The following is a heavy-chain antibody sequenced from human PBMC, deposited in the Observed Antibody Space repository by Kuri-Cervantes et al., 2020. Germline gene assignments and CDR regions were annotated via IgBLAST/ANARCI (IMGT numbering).Heavy chain of an antibody. CDR3: ARISAAADDLDY. CDR2: IWYDGSNK. CDR1: GFTFSSYG. Sequence: GGYLRLSCAASGFTFSSYGMHWVRQAPGKGLEWVAVIWYDGSNKYYADSVKGRFTISRDNSKNTLYLQMNSLRAEDTAVYYCARISAAADDLDYWGQGTLVTVSS. V-gene: IGHV3-33*01. D-gene: IGHD6-13*01. J-gene: IGHJ4*02.